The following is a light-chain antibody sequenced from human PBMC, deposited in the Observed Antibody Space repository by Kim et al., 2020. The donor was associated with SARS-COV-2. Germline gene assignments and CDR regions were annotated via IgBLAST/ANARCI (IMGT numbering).Light chain of an antibody. J-gene: IGLJ3*02. CDR2: GKN. Sequence: SSELTQDPAVSVALGQIVRITCQGDSLRSYYASWYQQKPGQAPVLVIYGKNNRPSGIPDRFSGSSSGNTASLTITGAQAEDEADYYCNSRDSSGNHPHWV. CDR1: SLRSYY. CDR3: NSRDSSGNHPHWV. V-gene: IGLV3-19*01.